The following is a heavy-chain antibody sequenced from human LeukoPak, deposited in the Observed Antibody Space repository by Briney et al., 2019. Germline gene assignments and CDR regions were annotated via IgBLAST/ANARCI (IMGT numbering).Heavy chain of an antibody. Sequence: SETLSLTCAVYGGSFSSYYWSWIRQPPGKGLEWIGEINHSGSTNYNPSLKSRVTISVDTSKNQFSLKLSSVTAADTAVYYCARGRLDDFWSGGNWFDPWGQGTLVTVSS. D-gene: IGHD3-3*01. V-gene: IGHV4-34*01. J-gene: IGHJ5*02. CDR1: GGSFSSYY. CDR2: INHSGST. CDR3: ARGRLDDFWSGGNWFDP.